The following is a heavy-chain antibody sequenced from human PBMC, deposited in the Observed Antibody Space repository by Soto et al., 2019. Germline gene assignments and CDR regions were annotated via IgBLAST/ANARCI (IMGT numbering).Heavy chain of an antibody. J-gene: IGHJ6*02. CDR2: IYYSGST. Sequence: PSETLSLTCTVSGGSISSYYWSWIRPPPEKGMEWIGYIYYSGSTNYNHSLKSRVTITVDTSKNQFYLKLSSVTAADTAVYYCARHAPYCSSTSQCANGMDVWGQGTTVTVS. CDR1: GGSISSYY. CDR3: ARHAPYCSSTSQCANGMDV. D-gene: IGHD2-2*01. V-gene: IGHV4-59*01.